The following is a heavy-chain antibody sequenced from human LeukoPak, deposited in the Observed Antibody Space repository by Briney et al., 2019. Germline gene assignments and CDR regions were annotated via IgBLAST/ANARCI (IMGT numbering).Heavy chain of an antibody. J-gene: IGHJ4*02. CDR3: AKDAKTTVTFLFDY. CDR2: INPDGSII. CDR1: GFTFSTYW. D-gene: IGHD4-17*01. V-gene: IGHV3-74*01. Sequence: GGSLRLSCAASGFTFSTYWMHWVRQAPGKGLVWVSRINPDGSIISYADSVKGRFTISRDNAKNTLYLQMNSLRAEDTAVYYCAKDAKTTVTFLFDYWGQGTLVTVSS.